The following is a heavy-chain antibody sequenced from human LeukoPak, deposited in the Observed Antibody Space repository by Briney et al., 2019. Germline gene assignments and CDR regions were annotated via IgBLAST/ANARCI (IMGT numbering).Heavy chain of an antibody. CDR1: GGSVSSSGSY. V-gene: IGHV4-39*01. J-gene: IGHJ4*02. CDR2: IYYSGNT. Sequence: PSETLSLTCTVSGGSVSSSGSYWGWIRQPPGKGLEWIGTIYYSGNTYYNPSLKSRVTISVDTSKNQFSLKLSSVTAADTAVYYCARFRREEGMMRNWGQGTLVTVSS. CDR3: ARFRREEGMMRN. D-gene: IGHD3-16*01.